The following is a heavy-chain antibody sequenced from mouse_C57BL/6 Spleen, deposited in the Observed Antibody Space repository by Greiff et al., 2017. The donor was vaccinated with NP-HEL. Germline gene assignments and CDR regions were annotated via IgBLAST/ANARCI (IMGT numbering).Heavy chain of an antibody. D-gene: IGHD1-1*01. CDR3: ARPPDGSSYVGYFDV. V-gene: IGHV1-69*01. CDR2: IDPSDSYT. CDR1: GYTFTSYW. J-gene: IGHJ1*03. Sequence: QVQLQQPGAELVMPGASVKLSCKASGYTFTSYWMHWVKQRPGQGLEWIGEIDPSDSYTNYNQKFKGKSTLTVDKSSSTAYMQLSSLTSEDSAVYYCARPPDGSSYVGYFDVWGTGTTVTVSS.